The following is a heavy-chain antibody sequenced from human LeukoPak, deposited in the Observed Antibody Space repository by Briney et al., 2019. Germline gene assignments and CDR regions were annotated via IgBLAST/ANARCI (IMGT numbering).Heavy chain of an antibody. Sequence: PSQTLSLTCTVSGGSISSGDYYWSWIRQPPGKGLEWIGYIYYSGSTYYNPSLKSRVTISVDTPKNQFSLKLSSVTAADTAVYYCARTTYYYDSSGYYPLPFDYWGQGTLVTVSS. CDR3: ARTTYYYDSSGYYPLPFDY. J-gene: IGHJ4*02. V-gene: IGHV4-30-4*08. CDR1: GGSISSGDYY. D-gene: IGHD3-22*01. CDR2: IYYSGST.